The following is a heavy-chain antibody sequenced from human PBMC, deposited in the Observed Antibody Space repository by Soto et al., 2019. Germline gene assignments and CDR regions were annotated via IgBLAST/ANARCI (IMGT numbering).Heavy chain of an antibody. CDR3: ARVGSSIAAQIRYYYYGMDV. CDR2: IIPIFGTA. CDR1: GGTFSSYA. Sequence: SVKVSCKASGGTFSSYAISWVRQAPGQGLEWMGGIIPIFGTANYAQKFQGRVTITADESTSTAYMELSSLRSEDTAVYYCARVGSSIAAQIRYYYYGMDVWGQGTAVTVSS. D-gene: IGHD6-6*01. V-gene: IGHV1-69*13. J-gene: IGHJ6*02.